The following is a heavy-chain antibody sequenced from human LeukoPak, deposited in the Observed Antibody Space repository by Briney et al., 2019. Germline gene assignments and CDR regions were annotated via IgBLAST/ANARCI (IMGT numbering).Heavy chain of an antibody. CDR3: ARAGYCSGGSCYPYYYYYYMDV. D-gene: IGHD2-15*01. Sequence: ASVTVSCKASGYTFTSYAISWVRQAPGQGLEWMGWISGHNDDTNYAQTLQGRVTMTTDTSTSTAYMELRSLRSDDTAVYYCARAGYCSGGSCYPYYYYYYMDVWGKGTTVTVSS. CDR1: GYTFTSYA. J-gene: IGHJ6*03. CDR2: ISGHNDDT. V-gene: IGHV1-18*01.